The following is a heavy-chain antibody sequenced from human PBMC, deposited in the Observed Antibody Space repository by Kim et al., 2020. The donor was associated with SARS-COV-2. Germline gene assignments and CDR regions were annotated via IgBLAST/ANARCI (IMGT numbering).Heavy chain of an antibody. J-gene: IGHJ4*02. CDR3: ARGSGGYNLMSH. CDR1: GFTFSIYY. V-gene: IGHV3-7*01. Sequence: GGSLRLSCAGSGFTFSIYYMSWVRQAPGKGLEWVANINQDGTEKYYMDSVKGRFTVSRDNAENSLSLQMNSLRAEDTAVYYCARGSGGYNLMSHWGQGTLVSVSS. CDR2: INQDGTEK. D-gene: IGHD5-12*01.